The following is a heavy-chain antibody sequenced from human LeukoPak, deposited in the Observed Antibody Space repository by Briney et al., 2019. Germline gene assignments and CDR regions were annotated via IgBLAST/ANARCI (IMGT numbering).Heavy chain of an antibody. V-gene: IGHV4-34*01. Sequence: SETLSLTCAVYGGSFSGYYWSWIRQPPGKGLEWIGEINHSGSTNYNPSLKSRVTISVDTSKNQFSLKLSSVTAADTAVYYCARRHSLLRYFDWSPSYFDYWGQGTLVTVSS. CDR1: GGSFSGYY. CDR2: INHSGST. CDR3: ARRHSLLRYFDWSPSYFDY. D-gene: IGHD3-9*01. J-gene: IGHJ4*02.